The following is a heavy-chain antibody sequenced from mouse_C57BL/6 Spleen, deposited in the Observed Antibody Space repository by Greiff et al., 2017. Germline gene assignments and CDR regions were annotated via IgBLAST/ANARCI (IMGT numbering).Heavy chain of an antibody. V-gene: IGHV1-53*01. CDR3: ARTGDYGPRYFDV. CDR1: GYTFTSYW. J-gene: IGHJ1*03. D-gene: IGHD2-4*01. Sequence: QVQLQQPGTELVKPGASVKLSCKASGYTFTSYWMHWVKQRPGQGLEWIGNITPSNGGTNYNEKFKSKATLTVDKSSSTAYMQHNRLASEDSAVYYCARTGDYGPRYFDVWGTGATVTVSS. CDR2: ITPSNGGT.